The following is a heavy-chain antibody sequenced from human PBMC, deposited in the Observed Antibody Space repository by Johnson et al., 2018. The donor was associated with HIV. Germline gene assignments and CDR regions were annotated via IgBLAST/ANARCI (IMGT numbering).Heavy chain of an antibody. D-gene: IGHD3-10*01. CDR2: ISYEGSTK. CDR1: GFIFSNYP. V-gene: IGHV3-30*04. CDR3: VRDRGTMLLDGAFDI. Sequence: QVQLVESGGGVVRPGRSLRLSCAASGFIFSNYPMHWVRQAPGKGLEWVAVISYEGSTKYYADSVKGRFTISRDNSKNTLYLQMNSLRAEDTAVYYCVRDRGTMLLDGAFDIWGQGTMVTVSS. J-gene: IGHJ3*02.